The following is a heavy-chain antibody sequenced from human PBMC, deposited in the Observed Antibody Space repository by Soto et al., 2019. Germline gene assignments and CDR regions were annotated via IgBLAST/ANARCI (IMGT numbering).Heavy chain of an antibody. Sequence: QVQLVESGGGVVQPGRSLRLSCAASGFTFSSYAMHWVRQAPGKGLEWVAVISYDGSNKYYADSVKGRFTISRDNSKNPLYLQMNSLGAEDTAVYYCARGTTVSVYYYYGMDVWGQGTTVTVSS. CDR2: ISYDGSNK. CDR3: ARGTTVSVYYYYGMDV. D-gene: IGHD4-17*01. J-gene: IGHJ6*02. V-gene: IGHV3-30-3*01. CDR1: GFTFSSYA.